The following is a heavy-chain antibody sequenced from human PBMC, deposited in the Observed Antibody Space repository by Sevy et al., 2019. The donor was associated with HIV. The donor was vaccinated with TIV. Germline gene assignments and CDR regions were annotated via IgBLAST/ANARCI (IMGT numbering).Heavy chain of an antibody. CDR1: GFTFSSYG. Sequence: GESLKISCAASGFTFSSYGMHWVRQAPGKGLELVAFIRYDGSNKYYADSVKGRFTISRDNSKNRLYLQMNSLRAEDTAVYYCAKVADYYYDVYYFDYWGQGTLVTVSS. D-gene: IGHD3-22*01. CDR3: AKVADYYYDVYYFDY. J-gene: IGHJ4*02. CDR2: IRYDGSNK. V-gene: IGHV3-30*02.